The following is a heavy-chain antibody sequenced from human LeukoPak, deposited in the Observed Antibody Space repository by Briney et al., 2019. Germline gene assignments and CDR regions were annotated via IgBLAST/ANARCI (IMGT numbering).Heavy chain of an antibody. CDR2: ISGSGVST. J-gene: IGHJ4*02. CDR3: ARDLYRVFDY. Sequence: GGSLRLACAASGFRFSSYAMSWVRQAPGKGLEWVSAISGSGVSTYYADSVKGRFTVSRDNAKNSLYLQMNSLRAEDTAVYYCARDLYRVFDYWGQGTLVTVSS. V-gene: IGHV3-23*01. D-gene: IGHD2/OR15-2a*01. CDR1: GFRFSSYA.